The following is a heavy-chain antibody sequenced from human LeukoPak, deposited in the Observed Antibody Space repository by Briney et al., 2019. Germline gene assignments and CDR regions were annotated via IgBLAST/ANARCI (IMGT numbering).Heavy chain of an antibody. J-gene: IGHJ4*02. CDR2: INPSGGST. CDR1: GYTFTSYY. V-gene: IGHV1-46*01. CDR3: ARADTGYSSGWYGGNY. Sequence: GASVTVSCKASGYTFTSYYMHWVRQAPGQGLEWMGIINPSGGSTSYAQKFQGRVTMTRDTSTSTVYMELSSLRSEDTAVYYCARADTGYSSGWYGGNYWGQGTLVTVSS. D-gene: IGHD6-19*01.